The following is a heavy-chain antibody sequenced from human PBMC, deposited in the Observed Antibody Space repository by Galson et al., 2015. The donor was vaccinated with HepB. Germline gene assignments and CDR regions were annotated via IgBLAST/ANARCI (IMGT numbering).Heavy chain of an antibody. V-gene: IGHV5-51*01. CDR1: GFSFTSYW. J-gene: IGHJ4*02. D-gene: IGHD3-22*01. Sequence: QSGAEVKKPGESLKISCKGSGFSFTSYWIAWVRQMPGKGLEWMEIIYPGDSDTRYSPSFQGQVTISADKSISTAYLQWSSLKASDTAMYYCARSFVVITTMSNPYFDYWGQGTLVIVSS. CDR3: ARSFVVITTMSNPYFDY. CDR2: IYPGDSDT.